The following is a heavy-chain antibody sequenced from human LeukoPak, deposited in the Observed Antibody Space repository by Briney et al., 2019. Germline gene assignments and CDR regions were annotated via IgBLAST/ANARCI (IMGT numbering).Heavy chain of an antibody. Sequence: PSETLSLTCTVSGGXISSSSYYWGWIRQPPGKGLEWIGSIYYSGSTYYNPSLKSRVTISVDTSKNQFSLKLSSVTAADTAVYYCARCKYSAFDIWGQGTMVTVSS. D-gene: IGHD5-18*01. V-gene: IGHV4-39*07. CDR3: ARCKYSAFDI. CDR1: GGXISSSSYY. J-gene: IGHJ3*02. CDR2: IYYSGST.